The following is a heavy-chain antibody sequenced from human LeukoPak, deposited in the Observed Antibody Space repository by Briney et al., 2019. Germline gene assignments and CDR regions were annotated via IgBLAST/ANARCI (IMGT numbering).Heavy chain of an antibody. CDR3: ATEPMVRGVIRYYFDY. CDR1: GYSISSGYY. CDR2: IYHSGST. Sequence: SETLSLTCAVSGYSISSGYYWGRIRQPPGKGLEWIGSIYHSGSTYYNPSLKSRVTISVDTSKNQFSLKLSSVTAADTAVYYCATEPMVRGVIRYYFDYWGQGTLVTVSS. V-gene: IGHV4-38-2*02. J-gene: IGHJ4*02. D-gene: IGHD3-10*01.